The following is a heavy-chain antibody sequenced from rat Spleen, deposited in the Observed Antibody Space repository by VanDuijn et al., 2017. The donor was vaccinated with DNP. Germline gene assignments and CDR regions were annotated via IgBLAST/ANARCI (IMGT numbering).Heavy chain of an antibody. CDR3: ARVLNYGGYSYSWYFDF. J-gene: IGHJ1*01. Sequence: EVQLQESGPGLVKPSQSLSLTCSVTGYSITSNYWGWIRKFPGNKMEWMGYISYRGITGYNPFLKSRISITRDTSKNQFFLQLNSVTTEDIATYYCARVLNYGGYSYSWYFDFWGPGTMVTVSS. D-gene: IGHD1-11*01. CDR1: GYSITSNY. V-gene: IGHV3-1*01. CDR2: ISYRGIT.